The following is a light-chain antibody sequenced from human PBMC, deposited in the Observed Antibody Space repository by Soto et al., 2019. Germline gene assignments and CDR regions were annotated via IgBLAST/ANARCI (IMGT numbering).Light chain of an antibody. V-gene: IGLV1-40*01. J-gene: IGLJ1*01. Sequence: QSVLTQPPSVSGAPGQRVTISCTGSSSNIGAGYDVHWYQQLPGTAPKLLIYGNSNRPSGVPDRLSGSKSGTSASLAITGLQAEDEADYYCSSYTSSSTPYVFGTGTKVTVL. CDR1: SSNIGAGYD. CDR3: SSYTSSSTPYV. CDR2: GNS.